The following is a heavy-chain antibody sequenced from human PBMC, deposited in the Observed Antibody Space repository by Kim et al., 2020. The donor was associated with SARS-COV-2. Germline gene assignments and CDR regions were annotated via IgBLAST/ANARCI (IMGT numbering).Heavy chain of an antibody. J-gene: IGHJ4*02. CDR2: ISDSGGST. CDR3: ARDQWFGVRVDY. CDR1: GFTFSSYA. V-gene: IGHV3-23*01. Sequence: GGSLRLSCAASGFTFSSYAMSWVRQAPGKGLEWVSTISDSGGSTFYADSVKGRFTISRDNSKNTLYLQMNSLRAEDTAVYYCARDQWFGVRVDYWGQGTLVTVSS. D-gene: IGHD3-10*01.